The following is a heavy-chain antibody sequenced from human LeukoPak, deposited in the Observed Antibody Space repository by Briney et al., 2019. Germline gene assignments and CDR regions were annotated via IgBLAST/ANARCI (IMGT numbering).Heavy chain of an antibody. V-gene: IGHV3-30*18. CDR3: AKDSRSAAVYYYYGMDV. CDR1: GFTFSSYG. Sequence: PGRSLRLSCAASGFTFSSYGMHWVRQAPGKGLGWVAVISYDGSNKYYADSVKGRFTISRDNSKNTLYLQMNSLRAEDTAVYYCAKDSRSAAVYYYYGMDVWGKGTTVTVFS. CDR2: ISYDGSNK. J-gene: IGHJ6*04. D-gene: IGHD2-2*01.